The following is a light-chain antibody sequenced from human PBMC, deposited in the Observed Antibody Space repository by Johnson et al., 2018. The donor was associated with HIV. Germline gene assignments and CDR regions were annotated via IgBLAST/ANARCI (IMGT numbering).Light chain of an antibody. CDR2: DNN. J-gene: IGLJ1*01. CDR1: SSNIGNNY. Sequence: QLVLTQPPSVSAAPGQKVTISCSGSSSNIGNNYVSWYQQLPGTAPKVLIYDNNKRPSGIPDRFSGSKSGTSATLGITGLQTGDEADYYCGTWDSSLSPGGEVFGTGTKVTVV. V-gene: IGLV1-51*01. CDR3: GTWDSSLSPGGEV.